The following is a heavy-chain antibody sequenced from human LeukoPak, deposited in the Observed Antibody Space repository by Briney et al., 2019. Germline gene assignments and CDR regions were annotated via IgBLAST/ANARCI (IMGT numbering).Heavy chain of an antibody. CDR3: ARRWKAARPGDYFDY. Sequence: SETLSLTCTVYSGPISSNSYYWGWIRQPPGKGLEWIGNIYYSGNTHYNPSLKSRVTIFVDTSKNLISLKLSSVTAADTAVYYCARRWKAARPGDYFDYWGQGTPVTVSS. D-gene: IGHD6-6*01. J-gene: IGHJ4*02. CDR1: SGPISSNSYY. V-gene: IGHV4-39*01. CDR2: IYYSGNT.